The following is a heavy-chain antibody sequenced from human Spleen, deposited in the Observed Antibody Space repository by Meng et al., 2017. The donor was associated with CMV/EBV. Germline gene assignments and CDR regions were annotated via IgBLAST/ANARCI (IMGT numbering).Heavy chain of an antibody. CDR3: AKGGDSSGYYFDY. J-gene: IGHJ4*02. D-gene: IGHD3-22*01. CDR2: ISYDGSNK. V-gene: IGHV3-30*18. Sequence: CAASGFTFSSYGMHWVRQAPGKGLEWVAVISYDGSNKYYADSVKGRFTISRDNSKNTLYLQMNSLRAEDTAVYYCAKGGDSSGYYFDYWGQGTLVTVSS. CDR1: GFTFSSYG.